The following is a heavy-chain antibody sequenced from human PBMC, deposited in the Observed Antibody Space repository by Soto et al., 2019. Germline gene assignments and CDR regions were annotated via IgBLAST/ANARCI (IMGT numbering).Heavy chain of an antibody. CDR2: IVVGSGNT. D-gene: IGHD1-26*01. J-gene: IGHJ4*02. V-gene: IGHV1-58*01. CDR1: GFTFTSSA. CDR3: AADPWELRAFDY. Sequence: ASVKVSCKASGFTFTSSAAQWVRQARGQRLEWIGWIVVGSGNTNYAQKFQERVTITRDMSTSTAYMELSSLRSEDTAVYYCAADPWELRAFDYWGQGTLVTVSS.